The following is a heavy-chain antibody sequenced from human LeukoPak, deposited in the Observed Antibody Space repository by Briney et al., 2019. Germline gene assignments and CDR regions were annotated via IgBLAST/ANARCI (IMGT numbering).Heavy chain of an antibody. CDR2: INHSGST. J-gene: IGHJ4*02. V-gene: IGHV4-34*01. D-gene: IGHD3-3*01. Sequence: KPSETLSLTCAVYGGSFSGYYWSWIRQPPGKGLEWIGEINHSGSTNYNPSLKSRVTISVDTSKNQFSLKLSSVTAADTAVYYCARGLSEITIFGVVTYFDYWGQGTLVTVSS. CDR3: ARGLSEITIFGVVTYFDY. CDR1: GGSFSGYY.